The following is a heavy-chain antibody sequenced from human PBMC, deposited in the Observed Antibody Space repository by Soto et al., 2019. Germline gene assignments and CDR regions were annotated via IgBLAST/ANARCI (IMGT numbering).Heavy chain of an antibody. CDR3: ARDPLIGGRGPNGFDP. Sequence: GGSLRLSCAASGFTFSNYWMHWVRQVPGKGLMWVSRIDSDGRTTNYADSVKGRFTISRDNAENTLYLQMNSLRAEDTAMYYCARDPLIGGRGPNGFDPWGQGTLVTVSS. D-gene: IGHD3-22*01. CDR2: IDSDGRTT. V-gene: IGHV3-74*01. CDR1: GFTFSNYW. J-gene: IGHJ5*02.